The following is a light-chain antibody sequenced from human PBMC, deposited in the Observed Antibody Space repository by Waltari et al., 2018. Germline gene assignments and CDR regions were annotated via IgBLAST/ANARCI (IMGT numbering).Light chain of an antibody. CDR1: QSVLYSSNNKNY. Sequence: DIVMTQSPDSLAVSLGERATINCKSSQSVLYSSNNKNYLAWYQPKPGQPPKLLIYWASTRESGVPARFRGSGSGTDFTLTISSLQAEDVAVYYCQQYYSTSYSFGQGTKLEIK. CDR2: WAS. J-gene: IGKJ2*03. V-gene: IGKV4-1*01. CDR3: QQYYSTSYS.